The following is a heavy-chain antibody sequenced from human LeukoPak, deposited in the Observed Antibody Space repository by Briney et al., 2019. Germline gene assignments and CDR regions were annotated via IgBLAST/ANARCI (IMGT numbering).Heavy chain of an antibody. CDR1: GFTFNSYS. CDR2: MNSDSSYI. Sequence: GGSLRLSCVASGFTFNSYSMHWVRQAPGQGLEWVSSMNSDSSYIYYADSVKGRFTISRDNAKNPLYLQMNSLRVEDTAVYYCSRGKFSRSGFEFYFDYWGKGTLVTVSS. CDR3: SRGKFSRSGFEFYFDY. D-gene: IGHD5-12*01. J-gene: IGHJ4*02. V-gene: IGHV3-21*01.